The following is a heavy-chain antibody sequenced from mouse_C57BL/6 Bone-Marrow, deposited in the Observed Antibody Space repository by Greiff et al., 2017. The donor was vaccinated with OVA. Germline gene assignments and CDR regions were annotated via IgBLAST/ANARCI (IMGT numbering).Heavy chain of an antibody. CDR3: GKDDNSSYCYDD. D-gene: IGHD1-1*01. J-gene: IGHJ2*01. V-gene: IGHV1-55*01. CDR1: GYTFTSYW. CDR2: IYPGSGST. Sequence: QVQLQQSGAELVKPGASVKMSCKASGYTFTSYWITWVKQRPGQGLEWIGDIYPGSGSTNYNEKFKSKVTLAVDTSSSTVYMQLSSLTSEDSAVYDYGKDDNSSYCYDDWGQGATLTVSS.